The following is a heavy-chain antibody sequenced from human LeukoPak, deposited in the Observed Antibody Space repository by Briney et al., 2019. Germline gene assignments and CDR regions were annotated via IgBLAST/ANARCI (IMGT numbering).Heavy chain of an antibody. Sequence: SETLSLTCTVSGGSISSYYWSWIRQSAGKGLEWIGRIYTSGSTNYNPSLKSRVTMSVDTSKNQFSQKLSSVTAADTAVYYCARGDTANHFDYWGQGTLVTVSS. D-gene: IGHD5-18*01. J-gene: IGHJ4*02. CDR1: GGSISSYY. CDR3: ARGDTANHFDY. CDR2: IYTSGST. V-gene: IGHV4-4*07.